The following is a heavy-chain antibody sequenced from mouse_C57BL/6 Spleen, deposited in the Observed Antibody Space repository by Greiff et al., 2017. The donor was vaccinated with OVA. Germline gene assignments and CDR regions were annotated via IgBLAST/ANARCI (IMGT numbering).Heavy chain of an antibody. D-gene: IGHD1-1*02. J-gene: IGHJ2*01. CDR1: GYTFTSYW. V-gene: IGHV1-52*01. CDR3: ARSGPHCGGSYLDC. Sequence: QVQLQQPGAELVRPGSSVKLSCKASGYTFTSYWMHWVKQRPIQGLEWIGNIDPSDSETHYNQKFKDKATLTVDKSSSTAYMQLSSLTSEDSAVYDCARSGPHCGGSYLDCWGQGTTLTVAS. CDR2: IDPSDSET.